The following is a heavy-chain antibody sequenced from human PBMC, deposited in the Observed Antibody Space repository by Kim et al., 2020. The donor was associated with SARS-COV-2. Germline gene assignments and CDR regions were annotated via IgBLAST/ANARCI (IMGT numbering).Heavy chain of an antibody. CDR3: ARGGPLIWFGELLYYYYGMDV. V-gene: IGHV3-13*01. CDR1: GFTFSSYD. D-gene: IGHD3-10*01. Sequence: GGSLRLSCAASGFTFSSYDMHWVRQATGKGLEWVSAIGTAGDTYYPGSVKGRFTISRENAKNSLYLQMNSLRAGDTAVYYCARGGPLIWFGELLYYYYGMDVWGQGTTVTVSS. J-gene: IGHJ6*02. CDR2: IGTAGDT.